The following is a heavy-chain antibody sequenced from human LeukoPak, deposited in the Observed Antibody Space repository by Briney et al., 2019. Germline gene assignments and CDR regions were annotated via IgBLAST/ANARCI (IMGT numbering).Heavy chain of an antibody. J-gene: IGHJ6*03. CDR1: GFTFSSYG. V-gene: IGHV3-23*01. D-gene: IGHD1-1*01. CDR3: AKDPQLAYYMDV. CDR2: ISGSGGST. Sequence: GGTLRLSCAASGFTFSSYGMSWVRQAPGKGLEWVSAISGSGGSTYYADSVKGRFTISRDNSKNTLYLQMNSLRAEDTAVYYCAKDPQLAYYMDVWGKGTTVTISS.